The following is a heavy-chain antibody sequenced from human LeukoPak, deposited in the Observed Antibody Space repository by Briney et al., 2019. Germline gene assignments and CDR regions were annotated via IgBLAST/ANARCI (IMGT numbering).Heavy chain of an antibody. Sequence: PSETLSHTCTVSGGSISSYYWSWIRQPPGKGLEWIGYIYYSGSTNYNPSLKSRVTISVDTSKNQFSLKLSSVTAADTAVYYCAGASYDSSGVHWGQGTLVTVSS. D-gene: IGHD3-22*01. V-gene: IGHV4-59*01. J-gene: IGHJ4*02. CDR2: IYYSGST. CDR1: GGSISSYY. CDR3: AGASYDSSGVH.